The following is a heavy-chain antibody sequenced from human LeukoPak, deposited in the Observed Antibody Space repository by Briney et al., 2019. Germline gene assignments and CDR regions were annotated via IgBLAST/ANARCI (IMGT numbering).Heavy chain of an antibody. J-gene: IGHJ4*02. CDR2: ISSSSSTI. V-gene: IGHV3-48*01. CDR1: GFTFSSYS. CDR3: ARLYGSVGATTHARWYDY. Sequence: GGSLRLSCAASGFTFSSYSMNWVRQAPGKGLEWVSYISSSSSTIYYADSVKGRFTISRDNTLYLQMNSLRAEDTAVYYCARLYGSVGATTHARWYDYWGQGTLVTVSS. D-gene: IGHD1-26*01.